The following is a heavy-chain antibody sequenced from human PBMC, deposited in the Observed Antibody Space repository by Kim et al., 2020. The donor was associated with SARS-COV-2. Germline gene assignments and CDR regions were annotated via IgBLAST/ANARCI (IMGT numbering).Heavy chain of an antibody. CDR3: ARQATRLLWFGALGDFDD. CDR1: GASINNSDSY. D-gene: IGHD3-10*01. J-gene: IGHJ4*02. V-gene: IGHV4-39*01. CDR2: FSYSGTT. Sequence: SETLSLTCSVSGASINNSDSYWGWIRQSPGKGLEWIGSFSYSGTTYYNPSLKSRVTISVDTSNNHLSLTMRSATAADTALYYCARQATRLLWFGALGDFDDWGQGTLVSVSS.